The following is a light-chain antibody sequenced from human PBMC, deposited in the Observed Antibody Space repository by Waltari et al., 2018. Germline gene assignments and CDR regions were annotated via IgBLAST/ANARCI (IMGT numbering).Light chain of an antibody. Sequence: QSALTQPPSASGSPGQSVTISCTGTSGDIGAYNSVNWYRQHPGKVPKLMIYDVNRRPSGVPDRFSGSKSGNTASLTVSGLQPEDEAVYYCNSFAGSDTVVFGGVTTLTVL. V-gene: IGLV2-8*01. CDR2: DVN. CDR3: NSFAGSDTVV. J-gene: IGLJ2*01. CDR1: SGDIGAYNS.